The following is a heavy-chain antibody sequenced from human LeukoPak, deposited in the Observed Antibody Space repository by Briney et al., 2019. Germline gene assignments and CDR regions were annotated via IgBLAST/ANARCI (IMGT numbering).Heavy chain of an antibody. CDR1: GITFSGAW. V-gene: IGHV3-74*01. D-gene: IGHD3-10*01. CDR3: AKVSGPGMNEYYHL. J-gene: IGHJ1*01. Sequence: PGGSLRLSCAASGITFSGAWMPWVRQAPGKGLVWVSRINDDGSFRRYANSVKGGFTISRDNAKNTLFLQMDSLRAEDRAVYYCAKVSGPGMNEYYHLWGQGTLVTVSS. CDR2: INDDGSFR.